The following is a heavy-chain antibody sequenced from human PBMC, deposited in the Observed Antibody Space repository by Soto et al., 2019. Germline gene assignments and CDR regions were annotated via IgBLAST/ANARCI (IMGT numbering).Heavy chain of an antibody. CDR2: ISYSGST. Sequence: QVQLQESGPGLVKPSETLSLTCTVSGASVSSGNYYWSWIRQPPGKGLECIGYISYSGSTNYNPSLKSRVTISIDTSKNQFSLKLSSVTAADTAVYYCAGGSGSYYAYWGQGTLVTVSS. CDR3: AGGSGSYYAY. D-gene: IGHD1-26*01. J-gene: IGHJ4*02. V-gene: IGHV4-61*01. CDR1: GASVSSGNYY.